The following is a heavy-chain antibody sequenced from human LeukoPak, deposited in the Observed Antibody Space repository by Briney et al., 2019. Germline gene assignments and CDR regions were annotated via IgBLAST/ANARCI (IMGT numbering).Heavy chain of an antibody. D-gene: IGHD2-2*02. CDR2: LYSGGST. CDR1: GFLVSSNY. J-gene: IGHJ1*01. Sequence: GGSLRLSCAASGFLVSSNYMSWVRQAPGKGLEGVSILYSGGSTYFADSVKGRFTISRDNSKNTVYLQMNSLRAEDTVVYYCARGGEKQQLLYYFQQWGQGTLVTVSS. V-gene: IGHV3-53*01. CDR3: ARGGEKQQLLYYFQQ.